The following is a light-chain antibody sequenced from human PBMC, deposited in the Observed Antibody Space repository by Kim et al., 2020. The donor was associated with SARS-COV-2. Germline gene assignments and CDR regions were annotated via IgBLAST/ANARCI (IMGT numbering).Light chain of an antibody. Sequence: VCPRRTARVTCSGGVHATKYARWFQQKPGQDPVLVIYKDRGRPSGIPARFSGSSSGTTVTLTISGAQVEDEADYYCYSAADNILVFGGGTQLTVL. CDR1: VHATKY. J-gene: IGLJ2*01. V-gene: IGLV3-27*01. CDR3: YSAADNILV. CDR2: KDR.